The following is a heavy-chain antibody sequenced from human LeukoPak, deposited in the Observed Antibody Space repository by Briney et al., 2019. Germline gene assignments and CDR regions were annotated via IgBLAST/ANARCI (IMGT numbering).Heavy chain of an antibody. CDR2: IYYSGST. D-gene: IGHD6-13*01. CDR3: ARVLSSSSSYYGMDV. J-gene: IGHJ6*02. CDR1: GGSISSYY. V-gene: IGHV4-59*01. Sequence: SETLSLTCTVSGGSISSYYWSWIRQPPGKGLEGIGYIYYSGSTNYNPSLNSRVTISVDTSKNQFSLKPSSVTAADTAVYYCARVLSSSSSYYGMDVWGQGTTVTVSS.